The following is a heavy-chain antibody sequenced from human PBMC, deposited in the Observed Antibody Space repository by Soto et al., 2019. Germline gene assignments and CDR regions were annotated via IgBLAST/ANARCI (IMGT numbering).Heavy chain of an antibody. Sequence: QVQIQQWGAGLLKPSESLSLTCTVSGASFGSYYWSCLRQSPGKGLEWIGEVNYSGSTKYNPSLQSRVTMSVDTSKKQFSLKLNSVTAACTAVYYCAREIWLGENAYMDVWGKGTTVTFSS. CDR3: AREIWLGENAYMDV. J-gene: IGHJ6*03. CDR1: GASFGSYY. D-gene: IGHD3-10*01. CDR2: VNYSGST. V-gene: IGHV4-34*02.